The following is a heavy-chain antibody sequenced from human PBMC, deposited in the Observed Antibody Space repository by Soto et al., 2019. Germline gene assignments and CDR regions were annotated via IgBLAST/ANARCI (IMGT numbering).Heavy chain of an antibody. CDR1: GDSVSRNNAA. Sequence: SQTLSLTCAISGDSVSRNNAAWYWIRQSPSRGLEWLGRTYYRSKWYNDYAVSVKSRITINPDTSKNQFSLQLNSVTPEDTAVYYCARGDDCSSTSCYTGEDAFDIWGQGTMVTVSS. CDR3: ARGDDCSSTSCYTGEDAFDI. D-gene: IGHD2-2*02. J-gene: IGHJ3*02. CDR2: TYYRSKWYN. V-gene: IGHV6-1*01.